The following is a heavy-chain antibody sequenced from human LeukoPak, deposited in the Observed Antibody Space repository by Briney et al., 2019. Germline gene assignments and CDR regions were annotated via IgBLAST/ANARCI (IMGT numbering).Heavy chain of an antibody. V-gene: IGHV4-34*01. CDR3: ARAFYGSGSYSHYYYYGMDV. CDR2: INHSGST. D-gene: IGHD3-10*01. J-gene: IGHJ6*02. Sequence: SETLSLTCAVYGGSFSGYYWSWIRQPPGKGLEWIGEINHSGSTNYNPSLKSRVTISVDTSKNQFSLKLSSATAADTAVYYCARAFYGSGSYSHYYYYGMDVWGQGTTVTVSS. CDR1: GGSFSGYY.